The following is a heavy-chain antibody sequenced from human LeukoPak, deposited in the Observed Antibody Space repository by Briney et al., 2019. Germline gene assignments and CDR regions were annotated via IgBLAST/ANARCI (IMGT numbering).Heavy chain of an antibody. CDR1: GFTFSSYA. CDR2: ISYDGSNK. Sequence: GGSLRLSCAASGFTFSSYAMHWVRQAPGKGLEWVAVISYDGSNKYYADSVKGRFTISRDNSKNTLYLQMNSLRAEDTAVHYCAREPIVVVVAATLDYWGQGTLVTVSS. J-gene: IGHJ4*02. D-gene: IGHD2-15*01. V-gene: IGHV3-30-3*01. CDR3: AREPIVVVVAATLDY.